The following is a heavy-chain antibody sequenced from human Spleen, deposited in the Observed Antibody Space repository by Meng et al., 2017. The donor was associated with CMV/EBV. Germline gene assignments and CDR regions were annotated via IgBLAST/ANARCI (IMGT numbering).Heavy chain of an antibody. CDR1: GGTFSSYT. J-gene: IGHJ4*02. CDR3: ARDNNWGPDY. V-gene: IGHV1-2*02. D-gene: IGHD7-27*01. Sequence: APVKVSCKASGGTFSSYTISWVRQAPGQGLEWMGWIHPHRGDTNYAQQFQGRVTLTRDTSINTGYMELTRLTSDDTAVYYCARDNNWGPDYWGQGTLVTVSS. CDR2: IHPHRGDT.